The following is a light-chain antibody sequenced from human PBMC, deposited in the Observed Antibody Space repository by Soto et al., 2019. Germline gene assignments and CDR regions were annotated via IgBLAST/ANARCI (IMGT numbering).Light chain of an antibody. Sequence: DVQLTQSPSSLSVFVGDSVTVTCRASQNIITYLHWYNQKPGEAPTLLINAASTLQSGVPSRFSGSGSGTAFTLTINSLKPEDVGTYYCQQSYRKTTFGQGTTVEIK. V-gene: IGKV1-39*01. CDR3: QQSYRKTT. CDR2: AAS. CDR1: QNIITY. J-gene: IGKJ1*01.